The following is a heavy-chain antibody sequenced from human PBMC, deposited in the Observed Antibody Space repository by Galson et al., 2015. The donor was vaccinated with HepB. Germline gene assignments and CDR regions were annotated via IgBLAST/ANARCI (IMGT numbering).Heavy chain of an antibody. CDR2: INHDSSAI. Sequence: PRLSCAASGLTFRTYSMNWVRQAPGKGLEWVAHINHDSSAIYYADSVKGRFTISRDNAKNSLFLQMNTLRDEDTAVYYCARDFSYGIDWWGQGTLVTVPS. CDR3: ARDFSYGIDW. V-gene: IGHV3-48*02. J-gene: IGHJ4*02. CDR1: GLTFRTYS. D-gene: IGHD1-1*01.